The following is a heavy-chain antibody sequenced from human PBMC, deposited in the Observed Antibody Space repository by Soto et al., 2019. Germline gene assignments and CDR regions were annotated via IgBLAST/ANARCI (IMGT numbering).Heavy chain of an antibody. Sequence: PSETPSLTTNVSGGSISSGGYDWSWIRQHPGKGLEWIGYIYYSGSTYYDPSLKSRVTISVDTSKNQFSLKLSSVTAADTAVYYCARSGQFVLRYFDWSPNWFDPWGQGTLVTVSS. D-gene: IGHD3-9*01. J-gene: IGHJ5*02. CDR2: IYYSGST. CDR1: GGSISSGGYD. CDR3: ARSGQFVLRYFDWSPNWFDP. V-gene: IGHV4-31*03.